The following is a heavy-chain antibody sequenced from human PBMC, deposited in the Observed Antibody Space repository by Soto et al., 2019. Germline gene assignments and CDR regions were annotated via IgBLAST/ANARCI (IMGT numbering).Heavy chain of an antibody. D-gene: IGHD3-10*01. CDR1: GFTFSDYY. J-gene: IGHJ5*02. V-gene: IGHV3-11*01. CDR2: ISSSGSTI. CDR3: ARARGVIINWFDP. Sequence: GGSLRLSCAASGFTFSDYYMSWIRQAPGKGLEWVSYISSSGSTIYYADSVKGRFTISRANAKNSLYLQMNSLRAEDTAVYYCARARGVIINWFDPWGQGTLVTVSS.